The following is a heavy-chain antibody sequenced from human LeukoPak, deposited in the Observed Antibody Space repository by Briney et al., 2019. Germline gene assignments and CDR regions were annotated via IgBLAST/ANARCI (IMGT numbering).Heavy chain of an antibody. CDR2: INPNSGGT. CDR1: GYTFTGYY. CDR3: ARTLSVYAISPRFY. Sequence: ASVKVSCKASGYTFTGYYTHWVRQAPGQGLEWMGWINPNSGGTNYAQKFQGRVTMTRDTSISTAYMELSRLRSDDTAVYYCARTLSVYAISPRFYWGQGTLVTVSS. D-gene: IGHD2-8*01. J-gene: IGHJ4*02. V-gene: IGHV1-2*02.